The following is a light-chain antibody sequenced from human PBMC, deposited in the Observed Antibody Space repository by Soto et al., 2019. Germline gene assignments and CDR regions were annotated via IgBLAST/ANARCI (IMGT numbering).Light chain of an antibody. Sequence: DLQMTQSPSSLSGSLGDRVTITCQASHDISKYLNWYQQKPGKAPKLLIYDAYNLETGVPSRFSGSGSGTHLTCTISSLQPEDVATYDCHAYDNVPLTFGRVNNVEIK. CDR2: DAY. CDR1: HDISKY. J-gene: IGKJ4*01. CDR3: HAYDNVPLT. V-gene: IGKV1-33*01.